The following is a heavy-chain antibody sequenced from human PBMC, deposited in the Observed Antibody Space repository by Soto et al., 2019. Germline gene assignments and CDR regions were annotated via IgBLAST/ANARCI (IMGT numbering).Heavy chain of an antibody. J-gene: IGHJ4*02. CDR3: AHRRSYGSGSYFDY. V-gene: IGHV2-5*02. CDR2: IYWDDDK. Sequence: QITLKESGPTLVKPTQTLTLTCTFSGFSLSTSGVGVGWISQPPGKALEWLALIYWDDDKRYSPSLKSRLTITKDTSKNQVVLTMTNMDPVDTATYYCAHRRSYGSGSYFDYWGQGTLVTVSS. CDR1: GFSLSTSGVG. D-gene: IGHD3-10*01.